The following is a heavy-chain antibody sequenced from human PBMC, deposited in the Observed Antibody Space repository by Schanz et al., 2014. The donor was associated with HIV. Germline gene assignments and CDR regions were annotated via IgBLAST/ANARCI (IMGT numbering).Heavy chain of an antibody. J-gene: IGHJ5*02. Sequence: VQLVESGGGVVQPGRSLRLSCAASGFTFKTYWMSWVRQAPGKGLEWLANIKLDGSEKYYVDSVKGRFTISRDNTKNSLYLQTNSLRAEDTAVYYCARDYHWNWFDPWGQGTLVTVSS. V-gene: IGHV3-7*01. CDR3: ARDYHWNWFDP. CDR2: IKLDGSEK. CDR1: GFTFKTYW. D-gene: IGHD1-20*01.